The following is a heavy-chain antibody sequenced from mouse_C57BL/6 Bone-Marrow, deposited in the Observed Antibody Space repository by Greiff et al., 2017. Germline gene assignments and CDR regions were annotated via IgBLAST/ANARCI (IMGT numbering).Heavy chain of an antibody. CDR2: IDPANGNT. CDR3: ARRGRSRWYFDV. CDR1: GFNIKNTY. J-gene: IGHJ1*03. V-gene: IGHV14-3*01. D-gene: IGHD1-1*01. Sequence: VQLQQSVAELVRPGASVKLSCTASGFNIKNTYMHWVKQRPEQGLEWIGRIDPANGNTKYAPQFQGKATITADTSSNTAYLQLRSLTSEDTALSYCARRGRSRWYFDVWGTGTTVTVSS.